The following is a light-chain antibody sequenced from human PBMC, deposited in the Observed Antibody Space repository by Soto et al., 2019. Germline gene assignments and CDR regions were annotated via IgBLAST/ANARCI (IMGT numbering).Light chain of an antibody. J-gene: IGKJ1*01. CDR3: QQYNNFWT. V-gene: IGKV3-15*01. CDR2: GAS. Sequence: EIVMTQSPATLSVSPGERATLSCRASQSVSSNLAWYQQKPGQAARLLIYGASTRATGIPASFSGSGSGTEFTLTISSLQSEDFAVYYCQQYNNFWTFGQGTKVEIK. CDR1: QSVSSN.